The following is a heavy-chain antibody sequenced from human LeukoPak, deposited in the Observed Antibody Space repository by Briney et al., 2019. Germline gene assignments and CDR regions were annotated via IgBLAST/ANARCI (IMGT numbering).Heavy chain of an antibody. D-gene: IGHD1-1*01. CDR3: ARAPTGTGGWNWFDP. V-gene: IGHV4-4*07. J-gene: IGHJ5*02. CDR2: IYPSGST. CDR1: GGSISSYY. Sequence: SETLSLTCTVTGGSISSYYWSWIRQPAGKGLELIGRIYPSGSTNYNPSLKSRVTMSVDTSKNQFSLKLSSVTAADTAVYYCARAPTGTGGWNWFDPWGQGTLVTVSS.